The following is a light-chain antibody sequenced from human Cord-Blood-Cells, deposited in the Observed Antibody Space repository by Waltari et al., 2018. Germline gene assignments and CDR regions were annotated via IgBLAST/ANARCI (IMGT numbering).Light chain of an antibody. J-gene: IGLJ2*01. V-gene: IGLV2-23*03. CDR3: CSYAGSSTFVV. Sequence: QSALTQPASVSGSPGQSITISCTGTSSHVGSYNIFSWYQQHPGKAPKLMIYEGSKRPSGVSNRFSGSKSGNTASLTISGLQAEDEADYYCCSYAGSSTFVVFGGGTKLTVI. CDR2: EGS. CDR1: SSHVGSYNI.